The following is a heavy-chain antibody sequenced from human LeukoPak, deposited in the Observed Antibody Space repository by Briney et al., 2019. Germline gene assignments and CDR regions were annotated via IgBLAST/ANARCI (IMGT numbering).Heavy chain of an antibody. Sequence: GGSLRLSCAASGFTISSYEMNWVRQAPGPGLEGDSYISSSGTTIYYADSVKGRFTISRDNAKNSLYLQMNSLRAEDTAVYYCARDRNYYYYMDVWGKGTTVTISS. CDR1: GFTISSYE. CDR3: ARDRNYYYYMDV. J-gene: IGHJ6*03. CDR2: ISSSGTTI. V-gene: IGHV3-48*03.